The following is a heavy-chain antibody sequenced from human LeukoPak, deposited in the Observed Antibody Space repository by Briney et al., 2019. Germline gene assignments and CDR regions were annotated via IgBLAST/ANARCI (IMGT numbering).Heavy chain of an antibody. CDR3: ARARVVVTATYFDY. Sequence: SVKVSCKASGGTFSSYAISWVRQAPGQGLEWMGGIIPIFGTANYAQKFQGRVTMTRDMSTSTVYMELSSLRSEDTAVYYCARARVVVTATYFDYWGQGTLVTVSS. CDR1: GGTFSSYA. CDR2: IIPIFGTA. J-gene: IGHJ4*02. V-gene: IGHV1-69*05. D-gene: IGHD2-21*02.